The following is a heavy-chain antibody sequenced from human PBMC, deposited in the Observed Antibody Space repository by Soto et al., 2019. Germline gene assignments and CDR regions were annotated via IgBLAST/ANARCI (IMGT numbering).Heavy chain of an antibody. CDR2: IIPIFGTA. Sequence: ASVKVSCKASGGTFSSYAISWVRQAPGQGLEWMGGIIPIFGTANYAQKFQGRVTITADESTSTAYMELSSLRSEDTAVYYCSRESVGGRRGPFDYWGQGTLVTVSS. CDR3: SRESVGGRRGPFDY. CDR1: GGTFSSYA. V-gene: IGHV1-69*13. J-gene: IGHJ4*02. D-gene: IGHD2-15*01.